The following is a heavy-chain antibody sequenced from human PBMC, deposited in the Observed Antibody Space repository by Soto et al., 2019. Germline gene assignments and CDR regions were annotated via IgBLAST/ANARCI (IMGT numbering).Heavy chain of an antibody. CDR2: ITASGDDT. CDR3: AKDGHSVKWYYNMDV. CDR1: GFTFSSHA. D-gene: IGHD2-8*01. J-gene: IGHJ6*03. Sequence: EVQLLESGGGLVQPGGSLRLSCAASGFTFSSHAMTWVRQVPGKGLEWVSTITASGDDTFYADSVKGRFTISRDNSENKVFLQMSRLRDADTAAYYCAKDGHSVKWYYNMDVWGKGTTVTVSS. V-gene: IGHV3-23*01.